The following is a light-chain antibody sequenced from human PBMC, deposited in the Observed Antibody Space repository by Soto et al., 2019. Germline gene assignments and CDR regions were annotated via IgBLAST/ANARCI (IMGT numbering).Light chain of an antibody. CDR2: GTS. J-gene: IGKJ1*01. CDR3: QQRSNWPRT. CDR1: QSVNSN. V-gene: IGKV3-11*01. Sequence: MLMTQSPATLSLSPWDSATVSCRASQSVNSNLAWYQQKAGQAPRLLIYGTSTRATDVPARFSGSGSGTDFTLTISSLEPEDFAVYYCQQRSNWPRTFGQGTKVDI.